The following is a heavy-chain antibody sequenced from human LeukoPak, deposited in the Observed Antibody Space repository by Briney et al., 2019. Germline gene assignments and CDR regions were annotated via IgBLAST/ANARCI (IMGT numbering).Heavy chain of an antibody. D-gene: IGHD3-22*01. CDR3: ARSYYDSSGYYYIDY. CDR1: GGTFSSYA. CDR2: IIPIFGTA. V-gene: IGHV1-69*13. Sequence: SVKVSCKASGGTFSSYAISWVRQAPGQGLEWMGGIIPIFGTANYAQKFQGRVTITADESTSTAYMELSSLRSEDTAAYYCARSYYDSSGYYYIDYWGQGTLVTVSS. J-gene: IGHJ4*02.